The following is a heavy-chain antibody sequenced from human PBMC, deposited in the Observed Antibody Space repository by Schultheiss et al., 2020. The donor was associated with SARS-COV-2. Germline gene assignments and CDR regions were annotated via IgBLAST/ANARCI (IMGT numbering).Heavy chain of an antibody. CDR2: ISYDGTNE. V-gene: IGHV3-30*19. CDR3: VRGGYFRFGYAFDV. D-gene: IGHD5-18*01. Sequence: GGSLRLSCAASGFTFSSYGMHWVRQAPGKGLEWVALISYDGTNEDYADSVKGRFTISRDNSQNTLFLQLNSLRTEDTALYYCVRGGYFRFGYAFDVWGQGTMVTVSS. CDR1: GFTFSSYG. J-gene: IGHJ3*01.